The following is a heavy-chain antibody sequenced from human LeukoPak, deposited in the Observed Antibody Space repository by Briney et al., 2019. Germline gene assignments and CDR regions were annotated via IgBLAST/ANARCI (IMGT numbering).Heavy chain of an antibody. CDR1: RYTFTSYD. J-gene: IGHJ4*02. CDR2: MNPNTGRT. V-gene: IGHV1-8*01. D-gene: IGHD3-10*01. Sequence: ASVKVSCKASRYTFTSYDINWVREAAEHGLEWMGWMNPNTGRTGYAQKFQGRITMTRDTSINTAYMELTNLRSEDTAIYYCARLSQTPDYYSLGGYYYLGYWGQGTPVTVSS. CDR3: ARLSQTPDYYSLGGYYYLGY.